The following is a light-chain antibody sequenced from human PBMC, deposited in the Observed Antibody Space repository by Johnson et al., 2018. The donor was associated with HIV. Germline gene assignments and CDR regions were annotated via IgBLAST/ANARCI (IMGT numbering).Light chain of an antibody. CDR2: DNT. Sequence: QSVLTQPPSVSAAPGQKVTISCSGSSSNIGNNYVSWYQQLPGTAPKLLIYDNTTRPSGIPDRFSGSKSGTSATLGITRLQTGDEADYYCGTWDTSLSAVVCGTATKFTVL. J-gene: IGLJ1*01. CDR1: SSNIGNNY. CDR3: GTWDTSLSAVV. V-gene: IGLV1-51*01.